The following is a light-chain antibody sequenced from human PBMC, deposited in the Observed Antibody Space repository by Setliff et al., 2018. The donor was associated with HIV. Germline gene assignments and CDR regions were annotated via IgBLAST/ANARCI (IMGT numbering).Light chain of an antibody. CDR3: SSYINTFI. CDR1: SSDVGGYKY. J-gene: IGLJ1*01. V-gene: IGLV2-11*01. Sequence: SALAQPRSVSGSPGQSVTISCTGTSSDVGGYKYVSWYQQHPGKAPKLMIYDVSKRPSGVPDRFSGSKSGNTASLTISGLQAEDEADYFCSSYINTFIFGGGTKVTV. CDR2: DVS.